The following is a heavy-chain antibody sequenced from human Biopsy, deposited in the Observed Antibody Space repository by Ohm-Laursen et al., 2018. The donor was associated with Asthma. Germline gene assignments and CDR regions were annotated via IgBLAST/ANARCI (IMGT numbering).Heavy chain of an antibody. CDR2: IYYSGRT. Sequence: SDTLSLTCIVSGDAMSKSGSYWGWIRQSPGKGLEWIGSIYYSGRTYYNPSLESRVTISADTSKNHFSLKVTSVTAADTAVYYCARAVSSSSYWYFDLWGRGDLVTVSS. J-gene: IGHJ2*01. D-gene: IGHD6-6*01. CDR3: ARAVSSSSYWYFDL. V-gene: IGHV4-39*02. CDR1: GDAMSKSGSY.